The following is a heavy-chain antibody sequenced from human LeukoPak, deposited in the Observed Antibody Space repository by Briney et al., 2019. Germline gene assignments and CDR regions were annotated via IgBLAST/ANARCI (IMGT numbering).Heavy chain of an antibody. CDR2: IYYSGST. D-gene: IGHD5-18*01. CDR1: GGSISSGSYY. J-gene: IGHJ4*02. Sequence: SQTLSLTCTVSGGSISSGSYYWSWIRQPPGKGLEWIGYIYYSGSTNYNPSLKSRVTISVDTSKNQFSLKLSSVTAADTAVYYCARVGVDTAMAFDYWGQGTLVTVSS. V-gene: IGHV4-61*01. CDR3: ARVGVDTAMAFDY.